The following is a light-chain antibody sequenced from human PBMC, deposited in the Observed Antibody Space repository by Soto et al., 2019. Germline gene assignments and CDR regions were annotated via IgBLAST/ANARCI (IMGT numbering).Light chain of an antibody. J-gene: IGKJ5*01. V-gene: IGKV2-28*01. CDR2: FGS. Sequence: EIVMTQSPLTLPVTPGEPASISCRSSQSLLYNNTYNYLDWYVQKPGQSPQLLIYFGSNRAPGVPDRFSGSGSGTDFTLKINRVEAEDVGTYYCMQALQSITFGQGTRMEIK. CDR3: MQALQSIT. CDR1: QSLLYNNTYNY.